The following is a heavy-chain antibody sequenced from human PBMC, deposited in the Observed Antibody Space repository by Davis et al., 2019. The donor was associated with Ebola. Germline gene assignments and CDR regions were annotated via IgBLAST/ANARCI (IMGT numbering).Heavy chain of an antibody. J-gene: IGHJ4*02. Sequence: GESLKISCAASGFTFSSYAMSWVRQAPGKGLEWVSAISGSGGSTYYADSVKGRFTISRDNSKNTLYLQMNSLRAEDTAVYYCAKRYSSPAWYFDYWGQGTLVTVSS. D-gene: IGHD6-13*01. CDR1: GFTFSSYA. CDR2: ISGSGGST. V-gene: IGHV3-23*01. CDR3: AKRYSSPAWYFDY.